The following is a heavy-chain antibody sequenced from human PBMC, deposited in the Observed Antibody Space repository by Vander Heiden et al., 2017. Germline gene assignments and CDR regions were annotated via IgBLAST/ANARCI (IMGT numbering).Heavy chain of an antibody. J-gene: IGHJ5*02. CDR1: GFTFSSYA. Sequence: EVQLLESGGGLVPPGGSLRLSCAASGFTFSSYAMSWVRQAPGKGLEWVSAISGSGCSTYYADSVKGRFTISRDNSKNTLYLQMNSLRAEDTAVYYCAKERGYCSGGSCPSSGGNWFDPWGQGTLVTVSS. D-gene: IGHD2-15*01. V-gene: IGHV3-23*01. CDR2: ISGSGCST. CDR3: AKERGYCSGGSCPSSGGNWFDP.